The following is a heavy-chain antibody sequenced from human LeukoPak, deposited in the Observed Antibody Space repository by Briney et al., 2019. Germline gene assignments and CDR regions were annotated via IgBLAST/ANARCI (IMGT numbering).Heavy chain of an antibody. CDR1: GFTFSTYW. D-gene: IGHD6-19*01. CDR2: LNGDGSTT. Sequence: GGSLRLSCAASGFTFSTYWMHWFRQAPGKGLVWVSRLNGDGSTTSYADSVRGRFTISRDNSINTLYLQMDSLRAEDTAVYYCAKDLWIAVTGPGFDYWGQGTLVTVSS. V-gene: IGHV3-74*01. J-gene: IGHJ4*02. CDR3: AKDLWIAVTGPGFDY.